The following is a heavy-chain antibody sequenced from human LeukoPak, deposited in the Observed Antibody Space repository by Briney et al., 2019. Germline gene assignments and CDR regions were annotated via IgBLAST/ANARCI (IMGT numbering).Heavy chain of an antibody. CDR1: GFSFSSYG. J-gene: IGHJ4*02. CDR2: IGSGGDT. Sequence: PGGSLRLSCAGSGFSFSSYGMLWVRQATGKGLEWVSAIGSGGDTYYAGSVKGRFTISRESAKNSFYLQMNSLSAGDTAVYFCARAVAGTDEIDSWGQGTLVTVSS. D-gene: IGHD6-19*01. CDR3: ARAVAGTDEIDS. V-gene: IGHV3-13*01.